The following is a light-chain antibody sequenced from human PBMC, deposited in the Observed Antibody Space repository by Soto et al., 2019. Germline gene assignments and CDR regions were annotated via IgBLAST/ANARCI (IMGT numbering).Light chain of an antibody. CDR1: QNIGRS. CDR2: DAS. V-gene: IGKV1-5*01. J-gene: IGKJ2*01. Sequence: DIQMTQSPSTLSASVGDRVTITCRASQNIGRSLAWYQHRPGKAPKLLIFDASTLQTGVPSRFSGSGFGTEFTLTITGLQPDDFATYYCQQHNDYSAVTFGQGTKLEIK. CDR3: QQHNDYSAVT.